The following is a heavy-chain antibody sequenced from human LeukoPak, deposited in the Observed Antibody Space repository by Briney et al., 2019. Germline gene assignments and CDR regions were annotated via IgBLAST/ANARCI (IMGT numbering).Heavy chain of an antibody. D-gene: IGHD1-26*01. V-gene: IGHV3-48*01. J-gene: IGHJ4*02. CDR3: AREGAP. CDR1: GFTFTDYA. CDR2: ISRSSDTI. Sequence: GGSLRLSCAVSGFTFTDYATNWFRQAPGKGLEWLSYISRSSDTIYYADSVKGRFTISRDNAKSSLFLQMNTLRAEDTAVYYCAREGAPWGQGTLVTVSS.